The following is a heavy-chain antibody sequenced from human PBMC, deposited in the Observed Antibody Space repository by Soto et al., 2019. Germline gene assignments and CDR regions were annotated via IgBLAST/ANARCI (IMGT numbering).Heavy chain of an antibody. D-gene: IGHD7-27*01. CDR3: TTSWALTPNVY. CDR2: IKSKADGGAT. J-gene: IGHJ4*01. CDR1: GFTFSNAW. Sequence: PGGSLRLSCAASGFTFSNAWMSWVRQAPGKGLEWVGRIKSKADGGATDYAAPVKGRFTISRDDSKNTLFLQINSLKTEDTAVYYCTTSWALTPNVYWGHGTLVTVSS. V-gene: IGHV3-15*01.